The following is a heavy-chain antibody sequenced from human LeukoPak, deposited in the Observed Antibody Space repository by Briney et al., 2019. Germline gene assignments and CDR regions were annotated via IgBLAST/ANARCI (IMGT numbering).Heavy chain of an antibody. V-gene: IGHV3-23*05. D-gene: IGHD3-10*02. CDR2: IGSDNKP. CDR3: ARHLHYYVAMDV. CDR1: GFTFSAYA. J-gene: IGHJ6*02. Sequence: GGSLRLSCAASGFTFSAYAMAWVRQAPGQGLEWVSSIGSDNKPHYSESVKGRFAISRDNSKSMLFLQLNSLRAEDTALYYCARHLHYYVAMDVWGQGTTVTASS.